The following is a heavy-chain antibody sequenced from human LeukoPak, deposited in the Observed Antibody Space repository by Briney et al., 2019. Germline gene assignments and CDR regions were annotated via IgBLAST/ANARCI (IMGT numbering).Heavy chain of an antibody. CDR2: IRYDGSSK. D-gene: IGHD3-22*01. CDR3: AKGPYYYDSSGPTTSFDY. Sequence: GGSLRLSCVASGFIFSGFGLHWARQAPGKGLEWVAFIRYDGSSKYYADSVKGRFTISRDNSKNTLYLQMNSLRAEDTAVYYCAKGPYYYDSSGPTTSFDYWGQGTLVTVSS. V-gene: IGHV3-30*02. J-gene: IGHJ4*02. CDR1: GFIFSGFG.